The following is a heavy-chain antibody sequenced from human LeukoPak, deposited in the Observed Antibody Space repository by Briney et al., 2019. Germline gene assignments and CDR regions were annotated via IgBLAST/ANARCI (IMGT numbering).Heavy chain of an antibody. Sequence: GGSLRLSCAASGFTFSSYGMHWVRQAPGKGLEYVSGLTSTGGRTNYANSVKGRFTISRDNSRNTLFLQMGRLRDEDMAVYYCARGSGWYPGPLFDYWGQGTLVTVSS. CDR3: ARGSGWYPGPLFDY. V-gene: IGHV3-64*01. J-gene: IGHJ4*02. D-gene: IGHD6-19*01. CDR1: GFTFSSYG. CDR2: LTSTGGRT.